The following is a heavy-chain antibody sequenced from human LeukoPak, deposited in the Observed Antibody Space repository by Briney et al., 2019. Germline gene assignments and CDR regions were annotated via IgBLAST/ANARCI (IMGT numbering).Heavy chain of an antibody. D-gene: IGHD3-3*01. CDR3: AKGRTRTITIFGVVLDMDV. CDR2: INPNSGGT. Sequence: EASVKVSCRASGYTFTGYYMHWVRQDPGQGLEWMGGINPNSGGTNYAQKFKGRVTMTRDTSISTAYMELSRLRSDDTAVHYCAKGRTRTITIFGVVLDMDVWGQGTTVTVSS. V-gene: IGHV1-2*02. J-gene: IGHJ6*02. CDR1: GYTFTGYY.